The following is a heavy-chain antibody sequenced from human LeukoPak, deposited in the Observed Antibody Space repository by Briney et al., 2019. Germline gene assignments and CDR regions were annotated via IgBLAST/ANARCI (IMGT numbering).Heavy chain of an antibody. Sequence: PGGSLRLSCAASGFTFSSYAMSWVRQAPGKGLEWVSAISGSGGSTYYADSVKGRFTISRDNSKNTLYLQMNSLRAEDTAVYYCAKDGDYYGSGSYLITLNYYYYYGMDVWGQGTTVTVSS. CDR3: AKDGDYYGSGSYLITLNYYYYYGMDV. D-gene: IGHD3-10*01. CDR1: GFTFSSYA. J-gene: IGHJ6*02. V-gene: IGHV3-23*01. CDR2: ISGSGGST.